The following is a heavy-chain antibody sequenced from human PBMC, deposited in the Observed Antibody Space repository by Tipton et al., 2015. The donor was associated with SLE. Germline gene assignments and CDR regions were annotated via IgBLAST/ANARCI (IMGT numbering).Heavy chain of an antibody. CDR3: ARERGVGAHYYYYMDV. CDR1: GGSFSGYY. V-gene: IGHV4-34*09. Sequence: PGLVKPSETLSLTCAVYGGSFSGYYWSWIRQPPGKGLEWIAEINHSGSTNYNPSLKSRVTISVDTSKNQFSLKLSSVTAADTAVYYCARERGVGAHYYYYMDVWGQGTLVTVSS. D-gene: IGHD1-26*01. J-gene: IGHJ6*03. CDR2: INHSGST.